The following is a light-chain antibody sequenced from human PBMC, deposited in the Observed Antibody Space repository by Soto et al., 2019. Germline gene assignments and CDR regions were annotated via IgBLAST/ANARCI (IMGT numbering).Light chain of an antibody. Sequence: TVLTQPPDTPSLSPGERATLSCRASQSVSTFLAWYQHKPGQAPRLLIYGASSRATGIPDRFSGSGSGADFTLTISRLQPEDVAVYYCQQYGSSPITFGQGTQLEIK. CDR1: QSVSTF. J-gene: IGKJ5*01. CDR3: QQYGSSPIT. CDR2: GAS. V-gene: IGKV3-20*01.